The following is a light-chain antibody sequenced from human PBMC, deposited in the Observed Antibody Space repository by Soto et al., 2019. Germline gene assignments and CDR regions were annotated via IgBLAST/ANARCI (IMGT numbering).Light chain of an antibody. CDR1: QSITNR. CDR2: DAL. J-gene: IGKJ1*01. V-gene: IGKV1-5*01. Sequence: DIQMTQSPSTLSASVGDRVAITCRASQSITNRLAWYQLKPGKAPKVLIYDALNLESGVPSRFSGSGYGTEFTLTIRXLQPDDFATNCCQHYGGMWTFGQGTKVDIK. CDR3: QHYGGMWT.